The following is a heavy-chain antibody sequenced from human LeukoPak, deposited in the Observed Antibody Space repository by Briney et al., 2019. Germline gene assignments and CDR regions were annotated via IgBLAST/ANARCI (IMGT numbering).Heavy chain of an antibody. D-gene: IGHD3-10*01. CDR2: ISSGGGNT. CDR3: AKGPRNYGYQNFDY. Sequence: GGSLRLSCAASGFTFSSYAMNWVRQAPGKGLEWVSVISSGGGNTYYADSVKGRFTISRDNSKNTLYLQMNSLRAEDTAVYYCAKGPRNYGYQNFDYWGQGILVTVSS. CDR1: GFTFSSYA. J-gene: IGHJ4*02. V-gene: IGHV3-23*01.